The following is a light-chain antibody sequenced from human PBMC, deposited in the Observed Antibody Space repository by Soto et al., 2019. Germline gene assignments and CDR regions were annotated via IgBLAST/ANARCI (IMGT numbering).Light chain of an antibody. CDR3: QQRKNWPPIT. V-gene: IGKV3-11*01. J-gene: IGKJ5*01. CDR1: QNVDKF. Sequence: EITVQTSPGTVSLTPGESATLPCRASQNVDKFLAWYQQRPGQPPRLLFFDSSNRATGVPVRFSGSGSGTVFTLTIGSLEPEDSAVYYCQQRKNWPPITFGQGSLL. CDR2: DSS.